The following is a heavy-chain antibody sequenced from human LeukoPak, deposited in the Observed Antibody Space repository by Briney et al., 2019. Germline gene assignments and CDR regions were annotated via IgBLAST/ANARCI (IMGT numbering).Heavy chain of an antibody. CDR2: INHSGST. Sequence: SETLSLTCAVYGGSFSGYYWSWIRQPPGKGLEWIGEINHSGSTNYNPSLKSRVTISVDTSKNQFSLKLSSVTAADTAVYYCARGDTYYDFWSGYYFDYWGQGTLVTVSS. CDR1: GGSFSGYY. CDR3: ARGDTYYDFWSGYYFDY. V-gene: IGHV4-34*01. J-gene: IGHJ4*02. D-gene: IGHD3-3*01.